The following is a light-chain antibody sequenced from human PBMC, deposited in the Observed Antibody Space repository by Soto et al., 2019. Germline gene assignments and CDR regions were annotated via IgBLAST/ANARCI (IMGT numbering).Light chain of an antibody. CDR2: EVR. Sequence: QSALTQPASVSGSAGQSITISCSGTMRDVGAYNLVSWYQQHPGTAPKLIIYEVRNRPSGISSRFSGSRSGNTASLTISGLQSEDEGDYYCSSYAGSSTVFGGGTQLTVL. V-gene: IGLV2-14*01. CDR1: MRDVGAYNL. J-gene: IGLJ7*01. CDR3: SSYAGSSTV.